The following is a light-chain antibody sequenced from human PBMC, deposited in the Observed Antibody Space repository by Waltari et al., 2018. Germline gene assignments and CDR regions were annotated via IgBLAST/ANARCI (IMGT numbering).Light chain of an antibody. CDR3: QSYDSSLRAVV. Sequence: QSVLTQPPSVSAAPGQRVTISCTGGRSHLETHYFVHWYQQLPGTAPKLLIPANAGRPSGCPDRFSGSKSGTSASLAITGLQAEDEADYYCQSYDSSLRAVVFGGGTKLTVL. V-gene: IGLV1-40*01. J-gene: IGLJ3*02. CDR2: ANA. CDR1: RSHLETHYF.